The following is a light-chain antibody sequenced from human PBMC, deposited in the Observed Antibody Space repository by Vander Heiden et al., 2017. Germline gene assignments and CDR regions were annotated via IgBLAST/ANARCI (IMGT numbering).Light chain of an antibody. CDR1: QSVTRF. CDR3: QQSYIIPFT. CDR2: AAS. V-gene: IGKV1-39*01. J-gene: IGKJ3*01. Sequence: IQMTQSPSSLSASVGDRVTITCRASQSVTRFLNWYQQKSGQATKLLIYAASSLHTGVPSLFSGRGSGTDFSLTSRSLQPEDFATYYCQQSYIIPFTFGPGTKVDMK.